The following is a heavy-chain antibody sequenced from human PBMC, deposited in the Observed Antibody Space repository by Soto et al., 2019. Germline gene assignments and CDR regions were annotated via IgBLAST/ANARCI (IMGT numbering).Heavy chain of an antibody. CDR1: GGSFSGYY. CDR3: ARPTRTGGGHAFDI. J-gene: IGHJ3*02. CDR2: INHSGST. V-gene: IGHV4-34*01. D-gene: IGHD3-16*01. Sequence: SETLSLTCAVYGGSFSGYYWSWIRQPPGKGLEWIGEINHSGSTNYNPSLKSRVTISVDTSKNQFSLKLSSVTAADTAVYYCARPTRTGGGHAFDIWGQGTMVTVSS.